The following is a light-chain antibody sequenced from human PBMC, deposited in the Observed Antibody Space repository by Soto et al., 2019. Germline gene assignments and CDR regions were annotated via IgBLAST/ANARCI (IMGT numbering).Light chain of an antibody. CDR1: QSISSW. Sequence: DIQMTQSPSTLSATAGDRVTITCRASQSISSWLAWYQHKPGKAPKLLIYDASNLDSGVPSRFSGSGPGTEFSLTISNLQPDDFATYYCQQYENYWTFGQGTKVDIK. CDR2: DAS. CDR3: QQYENYWT. J-gene: IGKJ1*01. V-gene: IGKV1-5*01.